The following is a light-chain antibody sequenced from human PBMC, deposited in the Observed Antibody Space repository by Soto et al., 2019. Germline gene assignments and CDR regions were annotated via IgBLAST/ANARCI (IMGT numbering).Light chain of an antibody. CDR3: QQYSSTPRT. CDR2: PAS. J-gene: IGKJ1*01. V-gene: IGKV3-20*01. Sequence: ENRLTQSPGTLSLSPGEIATLSCRASQSIGTNYVAWFQQKPGQAPTLLISPASRRATGIPDRFSGSGSGTEFTLTISRLEPEDFAVYFCQQYSSTPRTFGQGTKVEFK. CDR1: QSIGTNY.